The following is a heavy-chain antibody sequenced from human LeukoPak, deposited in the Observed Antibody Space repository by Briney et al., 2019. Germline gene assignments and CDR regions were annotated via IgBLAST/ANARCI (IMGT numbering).Heavy chain of an antibody. V-gene: IGHV3-30*02. CDR3: ARGSSNYGYTFDI. CDR1: GFIFSNYG. J-gene: IGHJ3*02. CDR2: IRHDGSNK. Sequence: GGSLRLSCTTSGFIFSNYGMHWVRQAPGKGLEWVAFIRHDGSNKYYADSVKGRFTISRDNAKNSLYLHMNSLRVDDTAVYYCARGSSNYGYTFDIWGQGTMVTVSS. D-gene: IGHD4-11*01.